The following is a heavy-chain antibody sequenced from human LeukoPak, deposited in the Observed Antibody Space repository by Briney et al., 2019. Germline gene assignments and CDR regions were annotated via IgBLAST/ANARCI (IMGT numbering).Heavy chain of an antibody. CDR3: AKAPWRDIVLMVYAI. CDR1: GFTFSSYA. Sequence: GGSLRLSCAASGFTFSSYAMSWVRQAPGKGLEWVSAISGSGGSTYYADSVKGRFTTSRDNSKNTLYLQMNSLSAEDTAVYYCAKAPWRDIVLMVYAIWGQGTLVTVSS. J-gene: IGHJ4*02. CDR2: ISGSGGST. V-gene: IGHV3-23*01. D-gene: IGHD2-8*01.